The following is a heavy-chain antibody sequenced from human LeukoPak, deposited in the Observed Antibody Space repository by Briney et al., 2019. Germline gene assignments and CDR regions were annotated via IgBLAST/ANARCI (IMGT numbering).Heavy chain of an antibody. CDR3: ARDQSGTLDY. J-gene: IGHJ4*02. CDR1: GFTFSSCA. D-gene: IGHD6-13*01. V-gene: IGHV3-21*01. Sequence: GGSLRLSCAASGFTFSSCAMNWVRQAPGKGLEWVSSISSSSSYIYYADSVKGRFTISRDNAKNSLYLQMNSLRAEDTAVYYCARDQSGTLDYWGQGTLVTVSS. CDR2: ISSSSSYI.